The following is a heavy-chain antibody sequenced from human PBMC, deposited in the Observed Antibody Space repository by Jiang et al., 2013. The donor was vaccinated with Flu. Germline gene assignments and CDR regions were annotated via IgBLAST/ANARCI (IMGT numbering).Heavy chain of an antibody. D-gene: IGHD1-26*01. Sequence: LEWIGEVNHSGGTDYSPSLKSRVSISVDTSKNQFSLKLSSVTAADTAVYYCAREGAGSYYLGFFDYWGQGTLVTVSS. J-gene: IGHJ4*02. V-gene: IGHV4-34*01. CDR3: AREGAGSYYLGFFDY. CDR2: VNHSGGT.